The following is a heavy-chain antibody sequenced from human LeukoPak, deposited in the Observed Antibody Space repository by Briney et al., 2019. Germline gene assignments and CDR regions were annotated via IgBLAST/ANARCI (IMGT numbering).Heavy chain of an antibody. V-gene: IGHV4-61*08. CDR2: A. J-gene: IGHJ6*02. CDR3: VRILGRYQDGMDV. Sequence: PSETLSLTCTVSGGSLTDGDYYWGWVRQPPGTGLQWIATAYEGASLKSRVTISLDTSKNQFFLRLTSVTTADTAVYYCVRILGRYQDGMDVWGPGITVTVSS. D-gene: IGHD1-26*01. CDR1: GGSLTDGDYY.